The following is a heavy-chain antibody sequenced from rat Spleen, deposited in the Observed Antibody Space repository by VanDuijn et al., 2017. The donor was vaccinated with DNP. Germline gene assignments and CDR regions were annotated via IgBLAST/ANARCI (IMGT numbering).Heavy chain of an antibody. J-gene: IGHJ2*01. V-gene: IGHV6-8*01. CDR1: GFTFSDYW. CDR2: IKAKSNNYAT. CDR3: SSSHY. Sequence: EVKLEESGGGLVQPGMSVKLSCTTSGFTFSDYWMHWVRQSPEKQLEWVAQIKAKSNNYATYYAESVKGRFTISRDDSKSSVYLQMNSLKEEDTAIYYCSSSHYWGQGVMVTVSS.